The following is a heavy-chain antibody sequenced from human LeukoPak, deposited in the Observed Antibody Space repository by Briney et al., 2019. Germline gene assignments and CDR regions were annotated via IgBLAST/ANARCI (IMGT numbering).Heavy chain of an antibody. CDR3: AKASGYYDSSGYSQPFDY. CDR1: GFTFSDYS. D-gene: IGHD3-22*01. Sequence: GGSLRLSCAASGFTFSDYSMNWVRQAPGKGLEWVSGISWNSGSIGYADSVKGRFTISRDNAKNSLYLQMNSLRAEDMALYYCAKASGYYDSSGYSQPFDYWGQGTLVTVSS. CDR2: ISWNSGSI. V-gene: IGHV3-9*03. J-gene: IGHJ4*02.